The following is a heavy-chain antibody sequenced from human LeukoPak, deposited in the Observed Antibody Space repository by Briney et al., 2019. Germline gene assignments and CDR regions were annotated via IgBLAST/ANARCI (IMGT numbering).Heavy chain of an antibody. CDR3: ARIVAGGAFDI. CDR2: IYSGGST. V-gene: IGHV3-66*01. Sequence: GGSLRLSCAASGFTVSSNYMSWVRHALGKGLEWVSVIYSGGSTYHADSVKGRFTISRDNSKNTLYHQMTSQRDEDTAVYYCARIVAGGAFDIWGQGTMVTVSS. D-gene: IGHD1-26*01. CDR1: GFTVSSNY. J-gene: IGHJ3*02.